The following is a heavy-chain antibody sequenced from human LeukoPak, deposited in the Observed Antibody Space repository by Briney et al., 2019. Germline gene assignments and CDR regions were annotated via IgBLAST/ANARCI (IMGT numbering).Heavy chain of an antibody. CDR3: ASRGPAAAADDY. Sequence: SETLSLTCAVYGGSFSGYYWSWIRQPPGKGLEWIGEINHSGSTNYNPSLKSRVTISVDTSKNQFSLKLSSVTAADTAVYYCASRGPAAAADDYWGQGTLVTVSS. CDR1: GGSFSGYY. V-gene: IGHV4-34*01. D-gene: IGHD6-13*01. CDR2: INHSGST. J-gene: IGHJ4*02.